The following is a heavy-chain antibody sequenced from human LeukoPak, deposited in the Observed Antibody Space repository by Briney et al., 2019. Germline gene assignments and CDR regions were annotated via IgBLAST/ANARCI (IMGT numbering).Heavy chain of an antibody. CDR1: GFTFSSYA. D-gene: IGHD4-23*01. CDR3: ASDLGNFDRGGSYFDY. Sequence: GGSLRLSCAASGFTFSSYAMHWVRQAPGKGLEWVAVISYDGSNKYYADSVKGRFTISRDDPKNTLYLQMNSLRDEDTAVYYCASDLGNFDRGGSYFDYWGQGTLVTVSS. J-gene: IGHJ4*02. CDR2: ISYDGSNK. V-gene: IGHV3-30-3*01.